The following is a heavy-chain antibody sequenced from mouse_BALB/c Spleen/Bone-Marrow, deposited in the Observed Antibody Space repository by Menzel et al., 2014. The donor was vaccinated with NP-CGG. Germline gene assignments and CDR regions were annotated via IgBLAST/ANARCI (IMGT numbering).Heavy chain of an antibody. CDR3: ASYYYGSSLLAY. D-gene: IGHD1-1*01. CDR1: GFNIKDTY. CDR2: IDPANGNT. V-gene: IGHV14-3*02. J-gene: IGHJ3*01. Sequence: VQLQQSGAELVKPGDSVKLSCTASGFNIKDTYMHWVKQRPEQGLEWIGRIDPANGNTKYDPKFQGKATITADTSSNTAYLQLSSLTSEDTGVYYCASYYYGSSLLAYWGQGTLVTVSA.